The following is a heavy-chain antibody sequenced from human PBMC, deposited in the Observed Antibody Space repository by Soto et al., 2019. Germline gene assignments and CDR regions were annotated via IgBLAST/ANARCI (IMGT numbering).Heavy chain of an antibody. Sequence: QVQLQESGPGLVKPSQTLSLTCTVSGGSISSGGYYWRWIRQHPGKGLEWIGYISYRGSTSYNPSRKRRVTISVDTSKNQFSRKLSSVTAADTAVYYCARAKGLAMVRGVIYFDYWGQGTLVTVSS. CDR1: GGSISSGGYY. D-gene: IGHD3-10*01. CDR3: ARAKGLAMVRGVIYFDY. J-gene: IGHJ4*02. V-gene: IGHV4-31*03. CDR2: ISYRGST.